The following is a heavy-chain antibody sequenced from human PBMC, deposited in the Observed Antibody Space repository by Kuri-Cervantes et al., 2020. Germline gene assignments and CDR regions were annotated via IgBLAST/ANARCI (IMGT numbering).Heavy chain of an antibody. CDR1: GFTFSRYS. CDR3: AKHNSHFYDSSGYYSYFQH. V-gene: IGHV3-21*04. Sequence: GGSLRLSCAASGFTFSRYSMNWVRQAPGKGLEWVASISSSRYIYYTNSVKGRFTISRDNSKNTLFLQMNSLRAEDTAVYYCAKHNSHFYDSSGYYSYFQHWGQGTLVTVSS. CDR2: ISSSRYI. D-gene: IGHD3-22*01. J-gene: IGHJ1*01.